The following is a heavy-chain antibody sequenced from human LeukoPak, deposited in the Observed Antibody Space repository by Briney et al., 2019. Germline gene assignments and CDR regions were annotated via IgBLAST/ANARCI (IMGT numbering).Heavy chain of an antibody. V-gene: IGHV1-46*01. J-gene: IGHJ6*03. D-gene: IGHD5-12*01. Sequence: PGASVKVSCKASGYTFTSYYMHWVRQAPGQGLEWMGIINPSGGSTSYAQKFQGRVTMTRDTPASTAYMELSSLRSEDMAVYYCARGRLVATITGYYYYYMDVWGKGTTVTVSS. CDR1: GYTFTSYY. CDR3: ARGRLVATITGYYYYYMDV. CDR2: INPSGGST.